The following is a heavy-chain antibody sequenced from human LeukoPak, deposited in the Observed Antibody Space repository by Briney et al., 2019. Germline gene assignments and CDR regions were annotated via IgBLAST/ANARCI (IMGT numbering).Heavy chain of an antibody. Sequence: WASVKVSCKASGYSFTDYYMHWLRQAPGQGLEWMGWIKPNSGITYYAQTFQGRVTMTWDTSITTAFMELSWLTSDDTAVYYCARGPLPCGPPNCYSNWFDPWGQGTLVTVSS. V-gene: IGHV1-2*02. CDR2: IKPNSGIT. CDR1: GYSFTDYY. J-gene: IGHJ5*02. CDR3: ARGPLPCGPPNCYSNWFDP. D-gene: IGHD2-15*01.